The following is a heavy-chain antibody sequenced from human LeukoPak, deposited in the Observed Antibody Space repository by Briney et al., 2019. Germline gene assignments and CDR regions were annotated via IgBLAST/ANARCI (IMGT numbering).Heavy chain of an antibody. CDR1: GGILSTYA. J-gene: IGHJ4*02. D-gene: IGHD3-10*01. V-gene: IGHV1-69*06. Sequence: SVKVSCMASGGILSTYAISWVRQAPGPGLEWMGGIITRFNTANYAQKFQGRVTITADISTSTTYMELSSLRFEDTAVYYCARHGSGSYYTPPLDFWGQGTLVTVSS. CDR3: ARHGSGSYYTPPLDF. CDR2: IITRFNTA.